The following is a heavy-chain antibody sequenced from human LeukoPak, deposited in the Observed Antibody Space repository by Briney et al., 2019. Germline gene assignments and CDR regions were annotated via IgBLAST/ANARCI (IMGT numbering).Heavy chain of an antibody. CDR1: GGSISSYY. V-gene: IGHV4-59*01. D-gene: IGHD2-15*01. J-gene: IGHJ4*02. CDR2: IYYSGIT. Sequence: SETLSLTCTVSGGSISSYYWSWIRQPPGKGLEWIGYIYYSGITNYNPSLKSRVTISVDTSKNQFSLKLSSVTAADTAVYYCARIGAYSPYYFDYWGQGTLVTVSS. CDR3: ARIGAYSPYYFDY.